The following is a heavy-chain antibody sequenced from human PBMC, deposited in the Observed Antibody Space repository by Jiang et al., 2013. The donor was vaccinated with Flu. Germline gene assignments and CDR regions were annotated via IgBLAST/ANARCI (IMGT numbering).Heavy chain of an antibody. D-gene: IGHD1-26*01. CDR1: GFIFSSYA. Sequence: PGRSLRLSCAASGFIFSSYAIHWVRQAPGKGLEWVACISYDGSNKYYADAVKGRFTVARENSKNTLHLQMNSLRVEDSAVYYCAKDGSYYDQGVYDAFDMWGQGTMVTVSS. CDR2: ISYDGSNK. J-gene: IGHJ3*02. CDR3: AKDGSYYDQGVYDAFDM. V-gene: IGHV3-30*04.